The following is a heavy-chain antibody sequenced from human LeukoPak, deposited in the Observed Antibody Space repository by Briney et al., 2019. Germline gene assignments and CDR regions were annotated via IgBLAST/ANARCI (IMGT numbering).Heavy chain of an antibody. CDR2: INHSGST. J-gene: IGHJ5*02. CDR1: GGSFSGYY. Sequence: SETLSLTCAVYGGSFSGYYWSWIRQPPGKGLEWIGEINHSGSTNYNPSPKSRVTISVDTSKNQFSLKLSSVTAADTAVYYCARGSRPTLNWFDPWGQGTLVTVSS. V-gene: IGHV4-34*01. CDR3: ARGSRPTLNWFDP. D-gene: IGHD6-13*01.